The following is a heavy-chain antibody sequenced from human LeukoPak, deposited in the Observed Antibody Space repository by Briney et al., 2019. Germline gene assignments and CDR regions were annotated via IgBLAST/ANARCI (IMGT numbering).Heavy chain of an antibody. V-gene: IGHV1-18*01. CDR2: ISAYNGDT. CDR3: ARDPPRRMTTVTSFDY. Sequence: ASVKVSCKASGYTFTSYTIMWVRQAPGQGLEWMGWISAYNGDTYYAQNFQGRATMTTDTSTSTAYMELRSLRSDDTAVYYCARDPPRRMTTVTSFDYWGQGTLVTVSS. J-gene: IGHJ4*02. D-gene: IGHD4-17*01. CDR1: GYTFTSYT.